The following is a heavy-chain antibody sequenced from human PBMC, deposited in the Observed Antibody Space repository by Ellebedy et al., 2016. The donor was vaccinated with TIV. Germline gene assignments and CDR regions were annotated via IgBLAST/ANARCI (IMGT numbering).Heavy chain of an antibody. Sequence: GESLKISCTASGFALVDYMSWIRQAPGKGLEWVGRIKSKTDGGTTDYAAPVKGRFTISRDDSKNTLYLQMNSLKAEDTAVYYCARDLFNNGDYYFDYWGQGTTVTVSS. J-gene: IGHJ4*03. CDR2: IKSKTDGGTT. CDR3: ARDLFNNGDYYFDY. D-gene: IGHD4-17*01. V-gene: IGHV3-15*01. CDR1: GFALVDY.